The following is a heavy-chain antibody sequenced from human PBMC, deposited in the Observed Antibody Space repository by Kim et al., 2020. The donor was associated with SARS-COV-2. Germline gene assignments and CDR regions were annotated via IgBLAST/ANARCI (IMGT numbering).Heavy chain of an antibody. D-gene: IGHD3-22*01. CDR3: AIDYYDSSGYLDY. Sequence: YVDAVKGRFTISRDNAKNSLYLQMNSLRAEDTAVYYCAIDYYDSSGYLDYWGQGTLVTVSS. J-gene: IGHJ4*02. V-gene: IGHV3-7*01.